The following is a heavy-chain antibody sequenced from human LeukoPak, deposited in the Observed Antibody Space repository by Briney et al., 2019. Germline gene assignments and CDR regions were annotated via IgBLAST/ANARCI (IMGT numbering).Heavy chain of an antibody. Sequence: SETLSLTCAVSGYSISSGYYWGWIRQPPGKGLEWIGSIYHSGSTYYNPSLKSRVTISVDTSKNQFSLKLSSVTAADTAVYYCARTDRFDYWGQGTLVTVSS. J-gene: IGHJ4*02. CDR2: IYHSGST. CDR3: ARTDRFDY. CDR1: GYSISSGYY. V-gene: IGHV4-38-2*01.